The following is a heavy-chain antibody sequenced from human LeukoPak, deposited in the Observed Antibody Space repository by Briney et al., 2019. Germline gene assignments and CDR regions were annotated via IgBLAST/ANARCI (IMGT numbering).Heavy chain of an antibody. CDR3: ARPDYYYYHMDV. CDR1: GGSISSSSYY. Sequence: PSETLSLTCSVSGGSISSSSYYWGWIRQPPGKGLEWIGNIYYSGSTYYNPSLKSRVTISVDTSKNHFSLKLSSVTAADTAVYYCARPDYYYYHMDVWGKGTTVTVSS. V-gene: IGHV4-39*02. CDR2: IYYSGST. J-gene: IGHJ6*03.